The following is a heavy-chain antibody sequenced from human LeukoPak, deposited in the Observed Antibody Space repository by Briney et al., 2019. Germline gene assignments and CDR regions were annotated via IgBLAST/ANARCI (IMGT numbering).Heavy chain of an antibody. Sequence: SETLSLTCTVAGGSISSYYWSWIRQPAGKGLDWIGRIYTSGSSNYNPSLKSRVTMSVDTSKNQFSLKLSSVTAADTAVYYCARGVLWFGEFSELFLGMDVWGRGTTVTVSS. V-gene: IGHV4-4*07. CDR1: GGSISSYY. CDR2: IYTSGSS. D-gene: IGHD3-10*01. J-gene: IGHJ6*02. CDR3: ARGVLWFGEFSELFLGMDV.